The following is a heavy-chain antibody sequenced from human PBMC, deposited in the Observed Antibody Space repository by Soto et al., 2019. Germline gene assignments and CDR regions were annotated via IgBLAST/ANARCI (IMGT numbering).Heavy chain of an antibody. CDR1: GYTFTSYG. V-gene: IGHV1-3*01. CDR2: INAGNGNT. CDR3: AREDSSGWEHVAFDI. J-gene: IGHJ3*02. Sequence: ASVKVSCKASGYTFTSYGISWVRQAPGQRLEWMGRINAGNGNTEYSQKFQGRVTITRDTSASTAYMELSSLRSEDTAVYYCAREDSSGWEHVAFDIWGQGTMVTVSS. D-gene: IGHD6-19*01.